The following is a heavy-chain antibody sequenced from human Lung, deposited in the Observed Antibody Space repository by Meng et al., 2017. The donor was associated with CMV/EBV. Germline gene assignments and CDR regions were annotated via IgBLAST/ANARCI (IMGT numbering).Heavy chain of an antibody. V-gene: IGHV3-30*02. Sequence: GXSLKIXCAASGFTFKNYDIHWVRQAPGKGLEWVALIRSDGNEKYYADSVKGRFTISRDNFKNTLYLQMKSLRGEDTAVYYCAKFLSLEPDDAFDIWGQGAVVTVSS. CDR2: IRSDGNEK. J-gene: IGHJ3*02. D-gene: IGHD3-3*01. CDR1: GFTFKNYD. CDR3: AKFLSLEPDDAFDI.